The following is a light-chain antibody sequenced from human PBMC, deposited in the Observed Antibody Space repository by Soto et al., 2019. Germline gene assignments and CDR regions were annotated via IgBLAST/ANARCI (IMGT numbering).Light chain of an antibody. Sequence: QSVLTQPASVSGSPGQSISISCTGTSSDIGSYNLVSWYQQHPGKAPKLIIYDVSKRPSGVPDRFSGSKSGNTASLTISGLQAEDEADYYCCSYAGSYTWVFGGGTKLTVL. V-gene: IGLV2-11*01. CDR2: DVS. CDR3: CSYAGSYTWV. J-gene: IGLJ3*02. CDR1: SSDIGSYNL.